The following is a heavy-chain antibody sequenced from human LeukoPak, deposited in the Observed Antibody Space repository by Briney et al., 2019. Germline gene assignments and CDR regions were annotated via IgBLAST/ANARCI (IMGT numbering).Heavy chain of an antibody. CDR1: GYTFTGYY. V-gene: IGHV1-2*02. CDR3: ARAVMSSSWYFDY. J-gene: IGHJ4*02. Sequence: ASVKVSCKASGYTFTGYYIHWVRQAPGQGLEWMGWINPNSGGTNYAQKFQGRVTMTRDTSISTAYMELSRLRSDDTAVYYCARAVMSSSWYFDYWGQGTLVTVSS. D-gene: IGHD6-13*01. CDR2: INPNSGGT.